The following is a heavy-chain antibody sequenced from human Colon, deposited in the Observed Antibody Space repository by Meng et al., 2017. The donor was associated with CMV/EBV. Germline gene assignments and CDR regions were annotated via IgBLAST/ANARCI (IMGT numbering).Heavy chain of an antibody. CDR1: GYTFTNFG. V-gene: IGHV1-18*01. CDR2: ISPYNGDT. CDR3: ARELARGGY. Sequence: QVRLWRSGAEVKKPGASVKVSCKTSGYTFTNFGISWVRQAPGQGLEWMAYISPYNGDTNYAQRFQGRVALTTDTSTSTVYMELGSLTSDDTAMYYCARELARGGYWGQGTLVTVSS. J-gene: IGHJ4*02.